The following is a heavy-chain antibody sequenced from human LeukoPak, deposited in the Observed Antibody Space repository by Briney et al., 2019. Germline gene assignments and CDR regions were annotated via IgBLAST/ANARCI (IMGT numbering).Heavy chain of an antibody. V-gene: IGHV3-30*02. D-gene: IGHD2-2*01. CDR1: GFSFSTYG. Sequence: PGGSLRLSCAACGFSFSTYGMHWVRQAPGKGLEWVTFMQYDGSEEYYADSVKGRFTISRDNSKNTLYLQMDSLRGEDTAVYYCPGKAAAYYFVYWGQGTLVTVSS. CDR3: PGKAAAYYFVY. CDR2: MQYDGSEE. J-gene: IGHJ4*02.